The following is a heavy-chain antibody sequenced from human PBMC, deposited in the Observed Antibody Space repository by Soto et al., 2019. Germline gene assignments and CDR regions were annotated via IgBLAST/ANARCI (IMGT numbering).Heavy chain of an antibody. J-gene: IGHJ4*02. CDR1: GDIFSGYS. V-gene: IGHV1-69*14. CDR3: ARDLGSGYDPGDY. D-gene: IGHD5-12*01. Sequence: QVQLVQSGAEVKKPGSSVKVSCKTSGDIFSGYSISWVRQAPGQGLEWMGGIIPIFGTTNYAQRFHGRVTITADKSTSTVYMELYSLKSEDTAXYYCARDLGSGYDPGDYWGQGTLVTVSS. CDR2: IIPIFGTT.